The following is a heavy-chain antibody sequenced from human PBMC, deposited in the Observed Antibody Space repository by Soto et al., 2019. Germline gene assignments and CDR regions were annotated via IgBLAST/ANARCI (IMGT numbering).Heavy chain of an antibody. CDR3: ARADYGDYVYFDY. Sequence: GGSLRLSCAASGFTFSSYWMSRVRQAPGKGLEWVANIKQDGSEKYYVDSVKGRFTISRDNAKNSLYLQMNSLRAEDTAVYYCARADYGDYVYFDYWGQGTLVTVSS. CDR1: GFTFSSYW. V-gene: IGHV3-7*01. D-gene: IGHD4-17*01. CDR2: IKQDGSEK. J-gene: IGHJ4*02.